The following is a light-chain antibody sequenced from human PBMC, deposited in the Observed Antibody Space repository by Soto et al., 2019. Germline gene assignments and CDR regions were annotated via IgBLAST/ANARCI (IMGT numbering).Light chain of an antibody. CDR2: WAS. CDR3: QQYYSTPPT. V-gene: IGKV4-1*01. J-gene: IGKJ4*02. Sequence: DIVMTQSQDSLAVSLGERATINCKSSQSVLYSSNNKNYLAWYQQKPGQPPQLLIYWASTRESGVPDRFSGTGSGTDFTLTISSLQAEDVAVYYCQQYYSTPPTFGGGTKVEIK. CDR1: QSVLYSSNNKNY.